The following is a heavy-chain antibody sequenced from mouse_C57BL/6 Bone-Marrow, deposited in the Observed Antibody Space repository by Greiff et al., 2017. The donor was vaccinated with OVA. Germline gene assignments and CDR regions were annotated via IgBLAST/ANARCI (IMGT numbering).Heavy chain of an antibody. CDR1: GFSLNSYG. J-gene: IGHJ4*01. V-gene: IGHV2-2*01. CDR2: IWSGGST. CDR3: AAPFTTVVARGAIDY. Sequence: QVQLKQSGPGLVQPSQSLSITCTVSGFSLNSYGVHWVRQSPGKGLEWLGVIWSGGSTDYNAAFISSLSISKDNSKSQVFFKMNSLQADDTAIYYCAAPFTTVVARGAIDYWGQGTSVTVSS. D-gene: IGHD1-1*01.